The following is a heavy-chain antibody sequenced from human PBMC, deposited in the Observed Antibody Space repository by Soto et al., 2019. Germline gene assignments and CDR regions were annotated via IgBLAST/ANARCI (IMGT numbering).Heavy chain of an antibody. D-gene: IGHD1-26*01. J-gene: IGHJ3*02. CDR3: ARATLVGANFDAFDI. V-gene: IGHV4-31*01. CDR1: GASITSGGYY. Sequence: QVQLQESGPGLVNPSQTLSLTCTFSGASITSGGYYWTWIRQHPGKGLEWIGYIYYSGTTYYNPSLKSLFTISVDTSKNQFSLKLSSVTAADTAVYYCARATLVGANFDAFDIWGQGTMVTVSS. CDR2: IYYSGTT.